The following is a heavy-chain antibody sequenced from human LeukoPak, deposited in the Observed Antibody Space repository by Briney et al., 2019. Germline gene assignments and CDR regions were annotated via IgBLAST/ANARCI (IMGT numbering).Heavy chain of an antibody. CDR1: GFTFSSYS. CDR2: ISSSSSYI. Sequence: MAGGSLRLSCAASGFTFSSYSMNWVRQAPGKGLEWVSSISSSSSYIYYADSVKGRFTISRDNAKNSLYLQMNSLRAEDAAVNYCASPLTPYYYDSQYDYWGQGTLVTVSS. J-gene: IGHJ4*02. CDR3: ASPLTPYYYDSQYDY. V-gene: IGHV3-21*01. D-gene: IGHD3-22*01.